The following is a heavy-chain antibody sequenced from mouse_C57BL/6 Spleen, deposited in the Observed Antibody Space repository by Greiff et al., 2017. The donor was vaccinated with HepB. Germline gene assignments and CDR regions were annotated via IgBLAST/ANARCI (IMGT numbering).Heavy chain of an antibody. Sequence: VQLQQPGAELVKPGASVKMSCKASGYTFTSYWITWVKQRPGQGLEWIGDIYPGSGSTNYNEKFKSKATLTVDTSSSTAYMQLSSPTSEDSAVYYCARSTMVTTGAYWGQGTLVTVSA. V-gene: IGHV1-55*01. CDR1: GYTFTSYW. CDR3: ARSTMVTTGAY. J-gene: IGHJ3*01. CDR2: IYPGSGST. D-gene: IGHD2-2*01.